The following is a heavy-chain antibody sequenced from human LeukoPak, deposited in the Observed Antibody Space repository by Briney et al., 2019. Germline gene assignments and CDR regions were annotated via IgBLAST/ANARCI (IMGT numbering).Heavy chain of an antibody. CDR2: IYYTGSA. Sequence: SETLSLTCTVSGGSISDSDYYWSWIRQPPGKGLEWLGNIYYTGSANYNPSLKSRVTMSVDTSKNQFSLSLTSVTAADTALYFCARASNNGWYQDYWGQGTLVTVSS. V-gene: IGHV4-61*08. J-gene: IGHJ4*02. CDR3: ARASNNGWYQDY. CDR1: GGSISDSDYY. D-gene: IGHD6-19*01.